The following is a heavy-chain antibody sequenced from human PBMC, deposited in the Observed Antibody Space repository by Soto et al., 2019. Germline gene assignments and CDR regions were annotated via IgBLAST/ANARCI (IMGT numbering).Heavy chain of an antibody. Sequence: EVQLVESGGGLVQPGGSLRLSCAASGFTFSSYDMHWVRQATGKGLEWVSAIGTAGDTYYPGSVKGRFTISRENAKNSLYLQMNSLRAGDTAVYYCARGRSFWSGYYLSHWFDPWGQGTLVTVSS. D-gene: IGHD3-3*01. CDR3: ARGRSFWSGYYLSHWFDP. V-gene: IGHV3-13*01. CDR1: GFTFSSYD. J-gene: IGHJ5*02. CDR2: IGTAGDT.